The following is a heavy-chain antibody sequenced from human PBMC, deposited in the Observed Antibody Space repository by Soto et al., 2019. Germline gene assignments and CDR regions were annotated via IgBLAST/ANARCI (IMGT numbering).Heavy chain of an antibody. J-gene: IGHJ4*02. D-gene: IGHD7-27*01. CDR1: GFTFSSYS. V-gene: IGHV3-21*01. CDR2: ISSSSSYI. CDR3: ARETGDSFDY. Sequence: RGSLRLSCAASGFTFSSYSMNWVRQAPGKGLEWVSSISSSSSYIYYADSVKGRFTISRDNAKNSLYLQMNSLRAEDTAVYYCARETGDSFDYWGQGTLVTVSS.